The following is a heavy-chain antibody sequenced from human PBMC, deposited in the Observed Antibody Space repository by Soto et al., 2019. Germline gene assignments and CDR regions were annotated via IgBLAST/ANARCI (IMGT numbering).Heavy chain of an antibody. CDR1: GFTFSSYS. CDR2: ISSSSSTI. J-gene: IGHJ4*02. CDR3: ARDLLWFGEFTYYFDY. Sequence: GGSLRLSCAASGFTFSSYSMNWVRQAPGKGLEWVSYISSSSSTIYYADSVKGRFTISRDNAKNSLYLQMNSLRDEDTAVYYCARDLLWFGEFTYYFDYWGQGTLVTVSS. V-gene: IGHV3-48*02. D-gene: IGHD3-10*01.